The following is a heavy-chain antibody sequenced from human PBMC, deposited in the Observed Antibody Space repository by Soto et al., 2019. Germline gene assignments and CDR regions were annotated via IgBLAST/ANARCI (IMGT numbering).Heavy chain of an antibody. Sequence: PGGSLRLSCAASGFTFSSYAMHWVRQAPGKGLEWVAVISYDGSNKYYADSVKGRFTISRDNSKNTLYLQMNSLRAEDTAVYYCARDPGSYYDILTGDNVGWLDPWGQGTLVTVYS. CDR3: ARDPGSYYDILTGDNVGWLDP. J-gene: IGHJ5*02. CDR2: ISYDGSNK. D-gene: IGHD3-9*01. V-gene: IGHV3-30-3*01. CDR1: GFTFSSYA.